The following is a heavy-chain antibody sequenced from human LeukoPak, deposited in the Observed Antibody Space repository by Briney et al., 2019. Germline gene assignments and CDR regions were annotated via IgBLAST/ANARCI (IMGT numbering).Heavy chain of an antibody. D-gene: IGHD5-12*01. CDR1: GGSISTYY. V-gene: IGHV4-59*08. CDR2: ISYSGNT. Sequence: SETLSLTCTVSGGSISTYYWSWIRQPPGKGLEWIGYISYSGNTNYNPSLKSRVTISIDTSKNQFSLKLNSVTAADTAVYYCARRFGSGFDRWFDPWGQGSLVIVSS. CDR3: ARRFGSGFDRWFDP. J-gene: IGHJ5*02.